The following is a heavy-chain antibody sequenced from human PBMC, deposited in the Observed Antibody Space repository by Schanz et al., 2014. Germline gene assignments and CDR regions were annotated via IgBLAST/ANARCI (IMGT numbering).Heavy chain of an antibody. CDR2: IWYDGSKK. CDR1: GFIFSNSW. J-gene: IGHJ5*02. CDR3: ASDYNYFETEAP. V-gene: IGHV3-33*08. D-gene: IGHD3-16*01. Sequence: VQLVESGGGLVQPGGSLRLSCAASGFIFSNSWMSWVRQAPGKGLEWVAVIWYDGSKKYYADSVKGRFTISRDSSKNTLDLQMNSLRAEDTAVYYCASDYNYFETEAPWGQGTLVTVSS.